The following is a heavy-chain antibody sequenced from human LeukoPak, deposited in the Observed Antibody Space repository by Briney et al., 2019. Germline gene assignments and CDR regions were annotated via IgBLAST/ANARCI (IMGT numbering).Heavy chain of an antibody. Sequence: PSETLSLTCTVSGGSISSSSYYWGWIRQPPGKGLEWIGSIYYSGSTYYNPSLKGRVTISVDTSKNQFSLKLSSVTAADTAVYYCARLFPEYQLLVYYFDYWGQGTLVTVSS. J-gene: IGHJ4*02. CDR1: GGSISSSSYY. D-gene: IGHD2-2*01. V-gene: IGHV4-39*01. CDR2: IYYSGST. CDR3: ARLFPEYQLLVYYFDY.